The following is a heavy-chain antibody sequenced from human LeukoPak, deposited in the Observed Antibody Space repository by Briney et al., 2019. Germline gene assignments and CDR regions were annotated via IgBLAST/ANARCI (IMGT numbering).Heavy chain of an antibody. J-gene: IGHJ4*02. D-gene: IGHD4-17*01. CDR3: AKAMTTVTPFDY. CDR2: IRYDGSYN. V-gene: IGHV3-30*02. Sequence: PGGSLRLSCAASGFIFSSSGMHWVRQAPGKGLEWVAFIRYDGSYNYYADSVKGRFTISRDSSKKTLYPQMNSLRVEDTAVYYCAKAMTTVTPFDYWGQGTLVTVSS. CDR1: GFIFSSSG.